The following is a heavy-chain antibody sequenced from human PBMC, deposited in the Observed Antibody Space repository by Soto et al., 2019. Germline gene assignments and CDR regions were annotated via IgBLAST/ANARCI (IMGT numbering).Heavy chain of an antibody. J-gene: IGHJ4*02. CDR3: ARQSYYYGSGPY. V-gene: IGHV4-39*01. D-gene: IGHD3-10*01. CDR2: IYYSGST. CDR1: GGSISSSSYY. Sequence: SETLSLTCTVSGGSISSSSYYWGWIRQPPGKGLEWIGSIYYSGSTYYNPSLKSRVTISVDTPKNQFSLKLSSVTAADTAVYYCARQSYYYGSGPYWGQGTLVTVSS.